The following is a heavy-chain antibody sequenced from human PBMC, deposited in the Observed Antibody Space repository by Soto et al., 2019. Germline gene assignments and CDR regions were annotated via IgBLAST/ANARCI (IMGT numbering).Heavy chain of an antibody. CDR2: ISAHNGNT. CDR3: ARGRYGDY. J-gene: IGHJ4*02. D-gene: IGHD1-1*01. CDR1: GYTFTNYG. V-gene: IGHV1-18*01. Sequence: QVHLVQSGAEVKKPGASVKVSCKGSGYTFTNYGITWVRQAPGQGLEWMGWISAHNGNTDYAQKLQGRVTVTRDTSTSPAYMELRSLRSDDTAVSYCARGRYGDYWGQGALVTVSS.